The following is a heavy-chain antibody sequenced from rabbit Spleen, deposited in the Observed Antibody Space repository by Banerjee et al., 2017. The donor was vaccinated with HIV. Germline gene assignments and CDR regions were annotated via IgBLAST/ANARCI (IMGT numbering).Heavy chain of an antibody. J-gene: IGHJ6*01. Sequence: QEQLVESGGGLVQPGGSLKLSCKASGFDFSSYGVSWVRQAPGKGLEWIACIYAGTIGSTYSASWAKGRFTCSKTSSTTVTLQMTSLTAADTATYFCARDAGSSFSTYGMDLWGPGTLVTVS. CDR3: ARDAGSSFSTYGMDL. CDR1: GFDFSSYG. CDR2: IYAGTIGST. V-gene: IGHV1S45*01. D-gene: IGHD8-1*01.